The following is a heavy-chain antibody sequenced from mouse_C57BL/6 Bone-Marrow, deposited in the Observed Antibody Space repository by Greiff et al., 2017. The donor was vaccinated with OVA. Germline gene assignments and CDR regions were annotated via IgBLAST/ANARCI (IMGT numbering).Heavy chain of an antibody. CDR1: GYTFTDYY. CDR3: ARAFITTVVVDYFDY. Sequence: QVQLQQSGPELVKPGASVKISCKASGYTFTDYYINWVKQRPGQGLEWIGWIFPGSGSTYYNEKFKGKATLTVDKSSSTAYMLLSSLTSEDSAVYFCARAFITTVVVDYFDYWGQGTTLTVSS. V-gene: IGHV1-75*01. CDR2: IFPGSGST. J-gene: IGHJ2*01. D-gene: IGHD1-1*01.